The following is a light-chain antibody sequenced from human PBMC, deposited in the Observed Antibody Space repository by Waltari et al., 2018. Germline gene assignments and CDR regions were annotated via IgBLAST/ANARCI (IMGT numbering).Light chain of an antibody. CDR1: QDISNQ. V-gene: IGKV1D-12*01. Sequence: DIQMTQSPSSVSASVGDTVTITCRASQDISNQLTWYQQKPGTAPKFLIYDASTLESGVPERFSGSGSGTDFTLTVRSLQPEDFATYDCQETNTFPITFGQGTRLEIK. J-gene: IGKJ5*01. CDR3: QETNTFPIT. CDR2: DAS.